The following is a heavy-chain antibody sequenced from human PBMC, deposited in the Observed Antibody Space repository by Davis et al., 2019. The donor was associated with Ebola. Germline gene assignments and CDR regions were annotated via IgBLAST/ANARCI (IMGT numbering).Heavy chain of an antibody. CDR2: ISAYNGHT. J-gene: IGHJ5*02. D-gene: IGHD2-8*01. CDR3: ARTKSHRWGTISSWFDP. CDR1: GYTFTSYD. V-gene: IGHV1-18*01. Sequence: AASVKVSCKASGYTFTSYDISWVRQAPGQGLEWMGWISAYNGHTNYAQKFQGRLTLTTDTSTSTVYMELRSLTADDTAVYYCARTKSHRWGTISSWFDPWGQGTLVTVSS.